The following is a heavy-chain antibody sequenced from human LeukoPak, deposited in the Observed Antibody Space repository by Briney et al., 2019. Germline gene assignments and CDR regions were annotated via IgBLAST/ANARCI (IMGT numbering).Heavy chain of an antibody. Sequence: GASVKVSCKASGGTFSNFGISWVRQAPGQGPEWMGGIIPTFGTINYAQKFQGRVTIITDESTSTAYMILSSLRSEDTAMYYCARDLGPGRYSGYYAPTWGQGTLVTVSS. J-gene: IGHJ5*02. CDR1: GGTFSNFG. CDR3: ARDLGPGRYSGYYAPT. CDR2: IIPTFGTI. D-gene: IGHD1-26*01. V-gene: IGHV1-69*05.